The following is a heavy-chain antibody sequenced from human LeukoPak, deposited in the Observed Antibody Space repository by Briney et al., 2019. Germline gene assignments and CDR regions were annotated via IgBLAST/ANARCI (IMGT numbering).Heavy chain of an antibody. CDR2: INHSGST. D-gene: IGHD3-22*01. CDR3: ARMCSGYYHNWFDP. Sequence: SETLSLTCAVYGGSFSGYYWSWIPQPPGKGLEGIGEINHSGSTNYNPSLESRVTISVDTSKNQFSLKLSSVTAADTAVYYCARMCSGYYHNWFDPWGQGTLVTVSS. CDR1: GGSFSGYY. J-gene: IGHJ5*02. V-gene: IGHV4-34*01.